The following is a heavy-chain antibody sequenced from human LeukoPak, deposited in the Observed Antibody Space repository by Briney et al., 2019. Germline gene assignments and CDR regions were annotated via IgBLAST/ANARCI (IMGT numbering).Heavy chain of an antibody. J-gene: IGHJ4*02. CDR2: TGTAGDT. CDR3: ARGVYSSGWDSFDY. V-gene: IGHV3-13*04. D-gene: IGHD6-19*01. Sequence: PGGSLRLSCAASGFTFSSYVMHWVRQATGKGLEWVSATGTAGDTYYPGSVKGRFTISRENAKNSLYLQMNSLRAGDTAVYYCARGVYSSGWDSFDYWGQGTLVTVSS. CDR1: GFTFSSYV.